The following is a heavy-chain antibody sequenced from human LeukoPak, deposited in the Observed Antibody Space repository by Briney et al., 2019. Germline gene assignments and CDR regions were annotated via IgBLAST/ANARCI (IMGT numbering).Heavy chain of an antibody. Sequence: GESLNISCKGSGYTFIRFWIGWVRQMPGKGLEGMGIIYPGDSETRYSPSFQGQVTISVDKSISTAYLQWSGLKASDTAVYYCATGGIYSSNFDYWGQGTLVTVSS. D-gene: IGHD5-18*01. V-gene: IGHV5-51*01. J-gene: IGHJ4*02. CDR1: GYTFIRFW. CDR3: ATGGIYSSNFDY. CDR2: IYPGDSET.